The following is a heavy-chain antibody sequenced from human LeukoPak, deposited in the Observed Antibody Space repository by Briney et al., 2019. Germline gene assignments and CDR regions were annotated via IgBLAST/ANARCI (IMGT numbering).Heavy chain of an antibody. CDR1: GFTFSSYA. D-gene: IGHD3-16*02. Sequence: GGSLRLSCGASGFTFSSYAMSWVRPAPGKGLEWVSAISGSGGSTYYADSVKGRFTISRDNSKNTLYLQMNSLRAEDTAVYYCAKSADYVWGSYRTQSPDYGGRGTLVTVSS. CDR2: ISGSGGST. J-gene: IGHJ4*02. CDR3: AKSADYVWGSYRTQSPDY. V-gene: IGHV3-23*01.